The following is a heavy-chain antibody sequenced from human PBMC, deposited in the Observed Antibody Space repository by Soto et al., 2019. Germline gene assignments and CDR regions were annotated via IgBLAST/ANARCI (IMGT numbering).Heavy chain of an antibody. D-gene: IGHD2-2*02. V-gene: IGHV3-23*01. CDR3: AKDKGYCSSTSCYTGVGPNWFDP. CDR1: GFTFSSYA. J-gene: IGHJ5*02. CDR2: ISGSGGST. Sequence: EVQLLESGGGLVQPGGSLRLSCAASGFTFSSYAMSWVRQAPGKGLEWVSAISGSGGSTYYADSVKGRFTISRDNSKNTLYLQMNSLRAEDTAVYYCAKDKGYCSSTSCYTGVGPNWFDPWGQGTLVTVSS.